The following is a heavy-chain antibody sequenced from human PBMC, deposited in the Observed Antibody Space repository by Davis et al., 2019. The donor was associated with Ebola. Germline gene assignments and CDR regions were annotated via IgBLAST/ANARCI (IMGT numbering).Heavy chain of an antibody. CDR1: GFTFSNAW. CDR3: ARGWGSGWYYY. D-gene: IGHD6-19*01. CDR2: INHSGST. J-gene: IGHJ4*02. Sequence: GSLRLSCAASGFTFSNAWMSWIRQPPGKGLEWIGEINHSGSTNYNPSLKSRVTISVDTSKNQFSLKLSSVTAADTAVYYCARGWGSGWYYYWGQGTLVTVSS. V-gene: IGHV4-34*01.